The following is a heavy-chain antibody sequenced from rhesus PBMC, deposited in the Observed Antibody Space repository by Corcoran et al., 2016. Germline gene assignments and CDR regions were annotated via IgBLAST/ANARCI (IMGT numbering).Heavy chain of an antibody. Sequence: QLQLQESGPGLVKPSETLSLTCAVSGGSISSNYWSWIRQPPGKGLEWIGRISGSGGSTDYNPSLKSRVTISTDTSKNQFSLKLSSVTAADPAVYYCAREPASYNFWSGYYGLDSWGQGVVVTVSS. CDR2: ISGSGGST. CDR3: AREPASYNFWSGYYGLDS. D-gene: IGHD3-3*01. CDR1: GGSISSNY. J-gene: IGHJ6*01. V-gene: IGHV4-173*01.